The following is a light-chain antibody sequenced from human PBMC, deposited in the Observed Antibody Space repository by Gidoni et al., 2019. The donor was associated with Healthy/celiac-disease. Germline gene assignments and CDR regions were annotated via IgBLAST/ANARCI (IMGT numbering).Light chain of an antibody. J-gene: IGKJ2*01. V-gene: IGKV1-39*01. CDR1: QSISSY. Sequence: DIQMTKSPSSLSASVGDRVTITCRASQSISSYLNWYQQKPGKAPKLLIYAASSLQSGVPSRFSGSGSGTDFTLTISSLQPEDFATYYCQQSYSTAYTFXQXTKLEIK. CDR3: QQSYSTAYT. CDR2: AAS.